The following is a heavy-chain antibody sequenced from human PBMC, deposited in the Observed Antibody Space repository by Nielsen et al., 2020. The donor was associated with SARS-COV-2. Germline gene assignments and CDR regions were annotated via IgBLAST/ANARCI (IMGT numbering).Heavy chain of an antibody. V-gene: IGHV3-74*01. D-gene: IGHD2-21*02. CDR3: ARKYCGGDCTAQAPYYGMDA. CDR2: INSDGSST. Sequence: VRQAPGKGLVWVSRINSDGSSTSYADSVKGRFTISRDNAKNTLYLQMNSLRAEDTAVYYCARKYCGGDCTAQAPYYGMDAWGQGTTVTVSS. J-gene: IGHJ6*02.